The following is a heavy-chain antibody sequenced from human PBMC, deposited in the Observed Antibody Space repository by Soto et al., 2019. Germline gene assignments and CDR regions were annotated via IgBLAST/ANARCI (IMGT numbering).Heavy chain of an antibody. CDR2: ISYDGSNK. CDR3: ARERIGFDY. CDR1: GFTFSSYA. J-gene: IGHJ4*02. D-gene: IGHD2-15*01. Sequence: GSLRLSCAASGFTFSSYAMHWVRQAPGKGLEWVAVISYDGSNKYYADSVKGRFTISRDNSKNTLYLQMNSLRAEDTAVYYCARERIGFDYWGQGTLVTVSS. V-gene: IGHV3-30-3*01.